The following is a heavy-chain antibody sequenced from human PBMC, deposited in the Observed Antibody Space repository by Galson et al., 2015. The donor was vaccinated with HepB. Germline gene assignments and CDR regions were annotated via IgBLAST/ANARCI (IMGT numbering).Heavy chain of an antibody. CDR3: VRATAGRVDY. CDR1: GFSVTGTY. Sequence: SLRLSCAASGFSVTGTYMGWVRQAPGKGLEWVSIFYASGATHYADSVRGRFTVSRDNSKSMLYLQMNIVRADDTAVYYCVRATAGRVDYWGRSTLVSVSS. D-gene: IGHD2-21*02. J-gene: IGHJ4*02. V-gene: IGHV3-66*01. CDR2: FYASGAT.